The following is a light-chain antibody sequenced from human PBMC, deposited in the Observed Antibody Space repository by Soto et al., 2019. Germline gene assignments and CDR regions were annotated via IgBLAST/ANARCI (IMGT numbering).Light chain of an antibody. CDR1: SSDVGGYNY. CDR3: SSYTSSSPVL. J-gene: IGLJ2*01. Sequence: QSALTQPASVSGSPGQSITISCSETSSDVGGYNYVSWYQQHPGKAPKLMIYSVSNRPSGVSNRFSGSKSGNTASLTISGLQAEDEADYYCSSYTSSSPVLFGGGTKLTV. CDR2: SVS. V-gene: IGLV2-14*01.